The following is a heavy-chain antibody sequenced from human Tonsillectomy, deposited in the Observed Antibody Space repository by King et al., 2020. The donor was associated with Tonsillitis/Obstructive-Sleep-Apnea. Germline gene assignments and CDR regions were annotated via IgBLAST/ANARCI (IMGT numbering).Heavy chain of an antibody. J-gene: IGHJ3*02. CDR3: AGEAAVMNAFDI. CDR1: GGSISSYY. CDR2: IYYSGGT. D-gene: IGHD2-8*01. V-gene: IGHV4-59*01. Sequence: VQLQESGPGLVKPSETLSLTCTVSGGSISSYYWSWIRQPPGKGLECIGYIYYSGGTNYNPSLKSRVTISVDTSKNQFSLKLSSVTAADTAVYYCAGEAAVMNAFDIWGQGTMVTVSS.